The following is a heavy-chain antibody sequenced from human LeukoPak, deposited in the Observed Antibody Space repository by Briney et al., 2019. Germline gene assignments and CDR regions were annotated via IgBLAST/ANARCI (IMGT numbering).Heavy chain of an antibody. Sequence: GGSLRLSCAASGFTFSSYAMSWVRQAPGKGLEWVSVIYSGGSTYYADSVKGRFTISRDNSKNTLYLQMNSLRAEDTAVYYCARGVRGIPYYFDYWGQGTLVTVSS. CDR1: GFTFSSYA. D-gene: IGHD2-21*01. V-gene: IGHV3-66*01. J-gene: IGHJ4*02. CDR2: IYSGGST. CDR3: ARGVRGIPYYFDY.